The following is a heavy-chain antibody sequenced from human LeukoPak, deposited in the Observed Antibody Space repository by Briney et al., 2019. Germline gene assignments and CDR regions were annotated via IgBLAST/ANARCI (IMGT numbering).Heavy chain of an antibody. CDR3: ARDIGGYCSSTSCYSFDY. CDR1: GYTFISYG. CDR2: ISAYNGNT. Sequence: ASVKVSCKASGYTFISYGISWVRQAPGQGLEWMGWISAYNGNTNYAQKLQGRVTMTTDTSTSTAYMELRSLRSDDTAVYYCARDIGGYCSSTSCYSFDYWGQGTLVTVSS. J-gene: IGHJ4*02. V-gene: IGHV1-18*01. D-gene: IGHD2-2*01.